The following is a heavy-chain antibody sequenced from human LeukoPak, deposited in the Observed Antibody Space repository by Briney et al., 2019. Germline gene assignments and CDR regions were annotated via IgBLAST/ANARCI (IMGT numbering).Heavy chain of an antibody. J-gene: IGHJ5*02. CDR3: ARRSWYYWFDP. CDR2: IYYSGNT. CDR1: GGSISSSSYY. D-gene: IGHD6-13*01. Sequence: PSETLSLTCTVSGGSISSSSYYWGWIRQPPGKGLEWIGSIYYSGNTYYNLSLKSRVTISVDTSKNQFSLKLSSVTAADTAVYYCARRSWYYWFDPWGQGTLVTVSS. V-gene: IGHV4-39*01.